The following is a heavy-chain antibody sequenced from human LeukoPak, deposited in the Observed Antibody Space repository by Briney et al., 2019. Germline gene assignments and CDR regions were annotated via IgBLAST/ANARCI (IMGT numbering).Heavy chain of an antibody. CDR2: ISGDGGST. V-gene: IGHV3-43*02. Sequence: GGSLRLFCAASGFTFDDYAMHWVRQAPGKGLEWVSLISGDGGSTYYADSVKGRFTISRDNSKNSLYLQMNSPRTEDTALYYCAKVRNYYDSSGYSSYFQHWGQGTLVTVSS. CDR1: GFTFDDYA. J-gene: IGHJ1*01. D-gene: IGHD3-22*01. CDR3: AKVRNYYDSSGYSSYFQH.